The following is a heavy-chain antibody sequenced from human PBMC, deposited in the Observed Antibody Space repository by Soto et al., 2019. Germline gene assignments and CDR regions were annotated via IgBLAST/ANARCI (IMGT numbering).Heavy chain of an antibody. J-gene: IGHJ5*02. CDR3: AKDPVPQLRPAWWFDP. V-gene: IGHV3-23*01. CDR2: ISGAGGNT. CDR1: GFAFGAYA. D-gene: IGHD2-2*01. Sequence: EVQLLESGGGLVQPGGSLRLSCAASGFAFGAYAMTWVRQAPGKGLEWVSVISGAGGNTYYADSVKGRFTVSRDNSKKMLYLEMNSMRVEDTAIYYCAKDPVPQLRPAWWFDPWGQGTRVTVSS.